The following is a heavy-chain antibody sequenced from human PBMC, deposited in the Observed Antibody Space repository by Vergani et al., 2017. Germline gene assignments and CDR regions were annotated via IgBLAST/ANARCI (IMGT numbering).Heavy chain of an antibody. Sequence: EVQLVESGGDLVQPGRSLRLSCTASGFTFGYYAMDWFRQAPGQGLEWVGGIRSKAYGQATIYAASVKGRFTISRDDSKSIAYLQMNNLQTEDTAMYYCVRDQVTMLRGSDALDIWGQGTMVTASS. D-gene: IGHD3-10*01. CDR2: IRSKAYGQAT. J-gene: IGHJ3*02. V-gene: IGHV3-49*03. CDR1: GFTFGYYA. CDR3: VRDQVTMLRGSDALDI.